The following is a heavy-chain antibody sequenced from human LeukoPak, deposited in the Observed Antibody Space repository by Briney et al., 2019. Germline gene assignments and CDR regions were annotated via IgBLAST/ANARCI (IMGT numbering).Heavy chain of an antibody. CDR3: ARSPYSSSWYSGYFDL. D-gene: IGHD6-13*01. V-gene: IGHV4-59*08. CDR1: GGSISSYY. J-gene: IGHJ2*01. Sequence: SETLSLTCTVSGGSISSYYWSWIRQPPGKGLEWIGYIYYSGSTYYNPSLKSRVTISVDTSKNQFSLKLSSVTAADTAVYYCARSPYSSSWYSGYFDLWGRGTLVTVSS. CDR2: IYYSGST.